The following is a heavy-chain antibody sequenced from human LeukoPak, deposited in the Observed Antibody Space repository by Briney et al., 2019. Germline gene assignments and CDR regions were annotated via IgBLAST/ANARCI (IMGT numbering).Heavy chain of an antibody. J-gene: IGHJ4*02. V-gene: IGHV3-21*01. CDR1: GFTFSSYS. Sequence: GGSLRLSCAASGFTFSSYSMNWVRQAPGKGLEWVSSISSSSSYIYYADSVKGRFTISRDNAKNSLYLQMNSLRAEDTAVYYCAKDPVPAAIEGDYFDYWGQGTLVTVSS. D-gene: IGHD2-2*02. CDR2: ISSSSSYI. CDR3: AKDPVPAAIEGDYFDY.